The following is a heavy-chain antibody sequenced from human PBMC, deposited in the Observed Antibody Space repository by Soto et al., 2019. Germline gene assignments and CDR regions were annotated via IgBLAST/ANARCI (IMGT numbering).Heavy chain of an antibody. J-gene: IGHJ5*02. D-gene: IGHD6-13*01. CDR3: ARGRRQQLLRSKFDWFDP. Sequence: PSETLSLTCAVYGGSLSSYHYDWIRQSPVKVLEWIGEINDSGSTNYNPSLKSLVTISVDKSKNQFSLRRNSVTAADTAVYYCARGRRQQLLRSKFDWFDPWGQGISVTVS. V-gene: IGHV4-34*01. CDR1: GGSLSSYH. CDR2: INDSGST.